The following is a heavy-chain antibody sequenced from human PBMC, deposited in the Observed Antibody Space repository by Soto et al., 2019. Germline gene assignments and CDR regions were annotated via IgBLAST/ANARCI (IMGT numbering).Heavy chain of an antibody. Sequence: QVQLVQSGAEVKKPGSSVKVSCKASGGTFSSYAISWVRQAPGQGLEWMGGIIPIFGTADYAQKFQGRVTITADESTSTASLELTSLRSEDTAVYYCASMLDHYYFDYCGQGTLVTVSS. D-gene: IGHD1-1*01. V-gene: IGHV1-69*12. J-gene: IGHJ4*02. CDR2: IIPIFGTA. CDR1: GGTFSSYA. CDR3: ASMLDHYYFDY.